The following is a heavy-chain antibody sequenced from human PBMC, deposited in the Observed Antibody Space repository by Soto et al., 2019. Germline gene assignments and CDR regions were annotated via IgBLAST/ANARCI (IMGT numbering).Heavy chain of an antibody. D-gene: IGHD6-6*01. CDR2: INPNSGGT. J-gene: IGHJ5*02. CDR3: ARGPPFEYSSSYNWFDP. CDR1: GDTFTGSY. Sequence: ASLKVTCKATGDTFTGSYMHWVRQAPGQGLEWMGWINPNSGGTNYAQKFQGWVTMTRDTSISTAYMELSRLRSDDTAVYYCARGPPFEYSSSYNWFDPWGEGTLVPVS. V-gene: IGHV1-2*04.